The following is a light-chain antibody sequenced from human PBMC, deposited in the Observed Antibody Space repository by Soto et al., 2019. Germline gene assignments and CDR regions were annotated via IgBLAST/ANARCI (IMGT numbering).Light chain of an antibody. CDR2: SNN. V-gene: IGLV1-44*01. CDR3: AAWDDSVNGEV. Sequence: QSVLTQPPSASGTPGQRVTISCSGSSSSIGSNTVNWYQQLPGTAPKLLTYSNNQRPSGVPDRFSGSKSGTSASLAISGLESEDGAEYFCAAWDDSVNGEVFGGGTKLTVL. J-gene: IGLJ2*01. CDR1: SSSIGSNT.